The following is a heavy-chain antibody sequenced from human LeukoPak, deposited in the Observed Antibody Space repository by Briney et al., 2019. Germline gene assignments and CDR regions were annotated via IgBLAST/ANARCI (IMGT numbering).Heavy chain of an antibody. D-gene: IGHD3-3*01. CDR2: IYPGDSDT. V-gene: IGHV5-51*01. J-gene: IGHJ4*02. CDR3: AGGESITIFGMVSGGYFDY. Sequence: GESLKISCKGSGYSFTSYWIGWVRQMPGKGLEWMGIIYPGDSDTRYSPSFQGQVTISADKSISTAYLQWSSLKASDTAMYYCAGGESITIFGMVSGGYFDYWGQGTLVTVSS. CDR1: GYSFTSYW.